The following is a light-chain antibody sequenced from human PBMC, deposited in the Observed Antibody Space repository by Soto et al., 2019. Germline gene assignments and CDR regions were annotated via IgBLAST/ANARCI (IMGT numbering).Light chain of an antibody. CDR1: QSVSSSY. CDR3: QQYGSSPLT. Sequence: DIVLTQSPGTLSLSPGERATLSCRASQSVSSSYLAWYQQKPGQAPRLLLFSASSRATGIPDRFAGSGSGTDFTLTISRLEPEDFAVYYCQQYGSSPLTFGGGTKVEIK. J-gene: IGKJ4*01. V-gene: IGKV3-20*01. CDR2: SAS.